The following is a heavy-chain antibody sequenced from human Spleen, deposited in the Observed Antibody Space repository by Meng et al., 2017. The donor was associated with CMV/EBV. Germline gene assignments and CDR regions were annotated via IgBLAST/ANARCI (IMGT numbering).Heavy chain of an antibody. Sequence: FSFISYAMHWVRQAPGKGREWVAVTSYDGNRKYYADSVKGRFTISRDNSKNTLSLQMNSLRAEDTAVYSCARDGFWSGYEPGYYFDCWGQGTLVTVSS. D-gene: IGHD3-3*01. J-gene: IGHJ4*02. CDR1: FSFISYA. CDR3: ARDGFWSGYEPGYYFDC. CDR2: TSYDGNRK. V-gene: IGHV3-30*04.